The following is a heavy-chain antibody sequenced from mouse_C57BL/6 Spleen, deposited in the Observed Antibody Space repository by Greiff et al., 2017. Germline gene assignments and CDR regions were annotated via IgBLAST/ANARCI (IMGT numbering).Heavy chain of an antibody. J-gene: IGHJ4*01. Sequence: DVKLQESGPGLVKPSQSLSLTCSVTGYSITSGYYWNWIRQFPGNKLEWMGYISYDGSNNYNPSLKNRISITRDTSKNQFFLKLNSVTTEDTATYYCARYEVRDYWGQGTSVTVSS. CDR2: ISYDGSN. CDR1: GYSITSGYY. V-gene: IGHV3-6*01. D-gene: IGHD2-12*01. CDR3: ARYEVRDY.